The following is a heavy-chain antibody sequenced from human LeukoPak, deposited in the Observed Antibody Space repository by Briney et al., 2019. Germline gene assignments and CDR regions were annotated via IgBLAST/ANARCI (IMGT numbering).Heavy chain of an antibody. CDR3: AKDFESGDYFDY. Sequence: GGSLRLSCAASGFTFNTYAMSWVRQAPGKGLEWVSGISGSGGSTYYADSVKGRFIISRDNSKNTLYLQMTSLRAEDTAVYYCAKDFESGDYFDYWGQETLVTVSS. D-gene: IGHD3-10*01. CDR1: GFTFNTYA. J-gene: IGHJ4*02. V-gene: IGHV3-23*01. CDR2: ISGSGGST.